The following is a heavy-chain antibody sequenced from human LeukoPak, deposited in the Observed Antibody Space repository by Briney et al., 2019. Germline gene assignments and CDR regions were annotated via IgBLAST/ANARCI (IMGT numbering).Heavy chain of an antibody. Sequence: SETLSLTCDASGGSIDSTNWWNWVRPPPGKGLEWIGEIHHDGRINYNPSLKSRVTLSVDKSKNQFSLRLNSVTAADTAMYYCARSHDHLWGNYPDYWGQGTLVTVSS. CDR1: GGSIDSTNW. D-gene: IGHD3-16*02. CDR2: IHHDGRI. J-gene: IGHJ4*02. CDR3: ARSHDHLWGNYPDY. V-gene: IGHV4/OR15-8*01.